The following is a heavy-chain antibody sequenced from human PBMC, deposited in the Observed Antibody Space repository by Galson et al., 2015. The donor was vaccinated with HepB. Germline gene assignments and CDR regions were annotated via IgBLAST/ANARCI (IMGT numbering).Heavy chain of an antibody. J-gene: IGHJ5*02. Sequence: SLRLSCAASGFTFTSYGLHWVRQAPGRGLDWVAVMSYDGINKYYADSVKGRFTISRDNSKNTLYLQMDSLRAEDTAVYYCVRYYFSGTFYSWFDPWGQGTLVTVSS. CDR2: MSYDGINK. D-gene: IGHD3/OR15-3a*01. CDR1: GFTFTSYG. V-gene: IGHV3-30*03. CDR3: VRYYFSGTFYSWFDP.